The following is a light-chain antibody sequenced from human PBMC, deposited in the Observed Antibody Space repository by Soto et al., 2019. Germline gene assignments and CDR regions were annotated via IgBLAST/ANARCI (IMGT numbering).Light chain of an antibody. CDR1: SSDVGGYNY. V-gene: IGLV2-14*01. J-gene: IGLJ2*01. Sequence: QSALTQPASVSGSPGQSITISCTGTSSDVGGYNYVSWYQQHPGKAPKLMIYEVSNRPSGVSNRFSGSKSGNMASLTISGLQAEDEADYYCSSYTSRSPLYVVFGGGTKLTVL. CDR2: EVS. CDR3: SSYTSRSPLYVV.